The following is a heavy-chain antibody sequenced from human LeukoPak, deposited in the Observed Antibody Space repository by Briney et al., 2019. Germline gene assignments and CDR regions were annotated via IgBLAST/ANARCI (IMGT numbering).Heavy chain of an antibody. J-gene: IGHJ4*02. CDR3: ARTSVVPAASLFDY. CDR2: IYPGESDT. D-gene: IGHD2-2*01. CDR1: GYRFTSYW. V-gene: IGHV5-51*01. Sequence: GESLQISCKGSGYRFTSYWIGWVRQMPGKGLEWMGIIYPGESDTRYSPSFEGQVTISADKSISTAYLQWSSLKASDTAMYYCARTSVVPAASLFDYWGQGTLVTVSS.